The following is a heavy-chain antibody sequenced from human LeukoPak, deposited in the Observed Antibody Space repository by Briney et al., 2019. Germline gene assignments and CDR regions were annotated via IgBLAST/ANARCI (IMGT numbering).Heavy chain of an antibody. V-gene: IGHV3-21*01. CDR1: GFTFSSYS. CDR2: ISSSSTYI. Sequence: GGSLSLSGAASGFTFSSYSINWARQAPGKGLEWVSSISSSSTYIYYADSVKGRFTISRDNAKNSLYLQMNSLRAEDTAVYYCAREASSGWSDSWGQGTLVTVSS. CDR3: AREASSGWSDS. J-gene: IGHJ5*01. D-gene: IGHD6-19*01.